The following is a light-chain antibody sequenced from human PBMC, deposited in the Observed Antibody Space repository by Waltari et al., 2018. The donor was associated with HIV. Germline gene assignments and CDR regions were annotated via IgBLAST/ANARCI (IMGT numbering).Light chain of an antibody. Sequence: EIVLTQSRGTLSLSPGERATLSCRASQSVSNNYLAWYQQKPGQAPRLLIYNTYNRATGIPDRFSGSGSGTDFTLTISRLEPEDFAIYYCQQYGSAPPITFGGGTKVEIK. J-gene: IGKJ4*01. CDR1: QSVSNNY. CDR3: QQYGSAPPIT. CDR2: NTY. V-gene: IGKV3-20*01.